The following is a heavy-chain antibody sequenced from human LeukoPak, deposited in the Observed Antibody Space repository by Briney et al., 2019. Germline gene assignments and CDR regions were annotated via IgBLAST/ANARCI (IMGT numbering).Heavy chain of an antibody. CDR1: GGSISSGSYY. CDR3: ARSYFYEYFQH. V-gene: IGHV4-61*02. Sequence: SETLSLTCTVSGGSISSGSYYWSWTRQPAGKGLEWIGRIYTSGSTNYNPSLKSRVTISVDTSKNQFSLKLSSVTAADTAVYYCARSYFYEYFQHWGQGTLVTVSS. J-gene: IGHJ1*01. D-gene: IGHD3-3*01. CDR2: IYTSGST.